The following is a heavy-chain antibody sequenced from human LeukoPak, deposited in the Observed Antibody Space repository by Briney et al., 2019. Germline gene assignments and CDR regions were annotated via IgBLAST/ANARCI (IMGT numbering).Heavy chain of an antibody. CDR3: AKGIGIQRFQGEYFHYGMDV. D-gene: IGHD5-18*01. V-gene: IGHV3-23*01. CDR2: ISGSGGST. J-gene: IGHJ6*02. Sequence: GGSLRLSCAASGFTFSSYAMSWVRQAPGKGLEWVSVISGSGGSTYYADSVKGRCTISRDNSKNTLYLQMNGLRVEDTAVYYCAKGIGIQRFQGEYFHYGMDVWGQGTTVTVSS. CDR1: GFTFSSYA.